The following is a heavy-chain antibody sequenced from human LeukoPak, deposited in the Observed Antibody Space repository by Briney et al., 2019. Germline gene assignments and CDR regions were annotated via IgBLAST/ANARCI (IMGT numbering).Heavy chain of an antibody. CDR1: GYSVSSNSAA. Sequence: SQTLSLTCAIYGYSVSSNSAAWNWIRQSPSRGLEWLGRTYYRSKWYNDYAISVKSRITINPDTSKNQFSLQLNSVTPEDTAVYYCARASGGYSYGYVGYYYYGMDVWGQGTTVSVSS. D-gene: IGHD5-18*01. CDR3: ARASGGYSYGYVGYYYYGMDV. CDR2: TYYRSKWYN. V-gene: IGHV6-1*01. J-gene: IGHJ6*02.